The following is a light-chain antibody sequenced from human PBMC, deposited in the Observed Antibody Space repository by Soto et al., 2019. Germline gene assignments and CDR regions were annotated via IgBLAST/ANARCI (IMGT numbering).Light chain of an antibody. J-gene: IGKJ1*01. CDR1: QSISTW. CDR3: QQNNSYPWT. Sequence: DIQRTQSPSTLSSSVGERLSTNCLASQSISTWVAWYQQKPGKAPKLLIYKAASLEIGVPSRFSGSGSGTEFTLTISSLQPDDFATYYCQQNNSYPWTFGQGTKVEIK. V-gene: IGKV1-5*03. CDR2: KAA.